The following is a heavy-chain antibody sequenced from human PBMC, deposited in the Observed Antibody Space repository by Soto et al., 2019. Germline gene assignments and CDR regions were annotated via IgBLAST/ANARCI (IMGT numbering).Heavy chain of an antibody. CDR3: VKAHGGYDDYYYYGMDV. CDR2: ISSNGGST. Sequence: GGSLRLSSSASRFTFSSYAIHWVCQTPGKGLEYVSAISSNGGSTYYADSVKGRFTISRDNSKNTLYLQMSSLRAEDTAVYYCVKAHGGYDDYYYYGMDVWGQGTTVTGSS. V-gene: IGHV3-64D*08. J-gene: IGHJ6*02. D-gene: IGHD3-16*01. CDR1: RFTFSSYA.